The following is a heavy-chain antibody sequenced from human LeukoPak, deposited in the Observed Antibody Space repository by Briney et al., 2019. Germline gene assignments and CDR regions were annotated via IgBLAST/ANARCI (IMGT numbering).Heavy chain of an antibody. CDR1: GFTFSSYA. V-gene: IGHV3-23*01. Sequence: GGSLRLSCAASGFTFSSYAMSWVRQAPGKGLEWVSAISGSGGSTYYADSVKGRFTISRDNSKNALYLQMNSLRAEDTAVYYCAKDRPGSGSYYPFCDYWGQGTLVTVSS. D-gene: IGHD1-26*01. J-gene: IGHJ4*02. CDR3: AKDRPGSGSYYPFCDY. CDR2: ISGSGGST.